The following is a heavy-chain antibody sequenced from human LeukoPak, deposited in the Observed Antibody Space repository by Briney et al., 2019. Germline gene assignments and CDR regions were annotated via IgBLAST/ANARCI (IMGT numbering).Heavy chain of an antibody. Sequence: GGSLRLSCAASGFTFSSYAMSWVRQAPGKGLEWVSAISGSGGSTYYADSVKGRFTISRDNSKNTLYLQMNSLRAEDTAVYYCAKWAGGLYDSSGYCDYWGQGTLVTVSS. J-gene: IGHJ4*02. V-gene: IGHV3-23*01. CDR3: AKWAGGLYDSSGYCDY. CDR1: GFTFSSYA. D-gene: IGHD3-22*01. CDR2: ISGSGGST.